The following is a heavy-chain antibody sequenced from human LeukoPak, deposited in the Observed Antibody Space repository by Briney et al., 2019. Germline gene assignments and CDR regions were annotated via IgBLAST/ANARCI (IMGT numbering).Heavy chain of an antibody. CDR2: IGTAGDT. D-gene: IGHD1-1*01. CDR3: ARVAKERVGGVYYFDY. V-gene: IGHV3-13*01. Sequence: PGGSLRLSCAASGFTFSDYDMHWVRQATGNGLEGVSAIGTAGDTYYTGSVKGRFTISRENAKNSLYLQMNSLRAGDTAVYYCARVAKERVGGVYYFDYWGQGTLVTVSS. J-gene: IGHJ4*02. CDR1: GFTFSDYD.